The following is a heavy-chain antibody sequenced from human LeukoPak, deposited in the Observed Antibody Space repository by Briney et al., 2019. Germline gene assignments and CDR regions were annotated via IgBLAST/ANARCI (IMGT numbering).Heavy chain of an antibody. D-gene: IGHD2/OR15-2a*01. V-gene: IGHV3-72*01. J-gene: IGHJ4*02. Sequence: GGSLRLSCAASGFIFSDYYMDWVRQAPGKGLEWVGRIRNKANSYTTEYAASVKDRFTISRDDSKNSVYLQLNSLKTEDTAVYYCAGGAGSTPFDWWGQGTLVTVSS. CDR2: IRNKANSYTT. CDR3: AGGAGSTPFDW. CDR1: GFIFSDYY.